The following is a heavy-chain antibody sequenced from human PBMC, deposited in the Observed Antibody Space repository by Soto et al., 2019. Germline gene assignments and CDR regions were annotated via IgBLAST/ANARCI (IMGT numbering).Heavy chain of an antibody. Sequence: QVQLVQSGAEVKKPGSSVRVSCKASGGTFGSYAISWVRQAPGQGLAWMGGIIPIFGTENYAQKFQGRVTITADESTSTAYMELSIMRSEDTAVYYCARDRIAGSKYYYGMDVWGQGTTVTVSS. CDR3: ARDRIAGSKYYYGMDV. CDR2: IIPIFGTE. J-gene: IGHJ6*02. V-gene: IGHV1-69*01. CDR1: GGTFGSYA. D-gene: IGHD6-13*01.